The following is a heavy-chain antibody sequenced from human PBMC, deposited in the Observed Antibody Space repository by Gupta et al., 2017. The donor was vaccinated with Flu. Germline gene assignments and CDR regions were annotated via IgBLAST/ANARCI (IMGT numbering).Heavy chain of an antibody. CDR1: GFTFRSYS. Sequence: EVQLLESGGGLVQPGGSLRLHCAASGFTFRSYSMLLVRHAPGQGLGWVSAISGSGGSTYYADSVKGRFTISRDNSKNTLYLQMNSLRAEDTAVYYCAKNIPEGFGVVIVGMGCMDVWGKGTTVTVSS. V-gene: IGHV3-23*01. D-gene: IGHD3-3*01. CDR3: AKNIPEGFGVVIVGMGCMDV. J-gene: IGHJ6*03. CDR2: ISGSGGST.